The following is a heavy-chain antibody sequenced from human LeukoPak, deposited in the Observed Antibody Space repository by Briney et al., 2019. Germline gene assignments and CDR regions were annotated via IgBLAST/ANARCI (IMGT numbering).Heavy chain of an antibody. CDR2: IKQDGSEE. Sequence: GGSLRLSCVASGFTFSSYWMNWVRQAPGKGLEWVANIKQDGSEENFVDSVKGRFTISRDNAKNSLYLQMNSLRAEDTAVYYCARTSVQLERHNPFDYWGQGTLVTVSS. CDR1: GFTFSSYW. D-gene: IGHD1-1*01. V-gene: IGHV3-7*01. CDR3: ARTSVQLERHNPFDY. J-gene: IGHJ4*02.